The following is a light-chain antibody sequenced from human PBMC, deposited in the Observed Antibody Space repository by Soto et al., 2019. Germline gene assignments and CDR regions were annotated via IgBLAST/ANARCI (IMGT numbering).Light chain of an antibody. Sequence: QSVLTQPASVSGSPGQSITISCTGTSSDVGAYNFVSWYQQYPGKAPKVMIYEVNNRPSGVSNRFSGSKSGNTASLTISGLQAEDEADYYCISFTRSSTYVFGSGTKLTVL. V-gene: IGLV2-14*01. J-gene: IGLJ1*01. CDR3: ISFTRSSTYV. CDR1: SSDVGAYNF. CDR2: EVN.